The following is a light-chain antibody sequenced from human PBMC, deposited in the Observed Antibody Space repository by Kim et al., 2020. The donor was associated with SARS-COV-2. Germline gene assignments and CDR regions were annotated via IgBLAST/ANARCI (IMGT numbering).Light chain of an antibody. CDR3: NSRDSNDYVV. J-gene: IGLJ2*01. Sequence: SSELTQDTAVSVAFGQPGRITCQGDSLRGDYATWYQQKPGKAPIPIIYGKNNRPSGIPERFSDSSSGNTASLTITGTQAGDEADYYCNSRDSNDYVVFGGGTQLTVL. CDR1: SLRGDY. CDR2: GKN. V-gene: IGLV3-19*01.